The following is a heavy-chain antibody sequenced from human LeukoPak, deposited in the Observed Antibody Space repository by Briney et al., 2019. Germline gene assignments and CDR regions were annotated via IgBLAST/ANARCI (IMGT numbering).Heavy chain of an antibody. CDR1: GYTFTAYY. J-gene: IGHJ6*03. Sequence: ASVKVSCKASGYTFTAYYLHWVRQAPGQGLEWMGWINPNSGGTNYAQKFQGRVTMTRDTSISTAYMELSRLRSDDTAVYYCARDLWGGDWSRLYYYYYMDVWGKGTTVTVSS. D-gene: IGHD2-21*02. CDR2: INPNSGGT. CDR3: ARDLWGGDWSRLYYYYYMDV. V-gene: IGHV1-2*02.